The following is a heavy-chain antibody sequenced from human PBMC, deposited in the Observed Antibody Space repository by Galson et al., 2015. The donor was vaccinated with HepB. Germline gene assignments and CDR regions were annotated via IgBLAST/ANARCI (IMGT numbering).Heavy chain of an antibody. CDR2: IYPGDSDT. CDR1: GYSFTSYW. J-gene: IGHJ6*03. Sequence: QSGAEVKKPGESLKISCKGSGYSFTSYWIGWVRQMPGKGLEWMGIIYPGDSDTRYSPSFQGQVTISADKSISTAYLQWSSLKASDTAMYYCARHSPYYDFWSGYYTGGYYMDVWGKGTTVTVSS. D-gene: IGHD3-3*01. CDR3: ARHSPYYDFWSGYYTGGYYMDV. V-gene: IGHV5-51*01.